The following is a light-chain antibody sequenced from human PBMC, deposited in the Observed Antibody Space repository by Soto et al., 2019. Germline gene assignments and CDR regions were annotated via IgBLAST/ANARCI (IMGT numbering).Light chain of an antibody. Sequence: ETVMTQSPATLSVSLGERATLSCRASQSVNTNLAWYQQKPGQAPRLLIYGASIRATGVPARFSGSGSGTDFTLTISSLQPEDCAVYFCQQYKNWPPVTCGGGTKVEIK. J-gene: IGKJ4*01. CDR3: QQYKNWPPVT. CDR2: GAS. V-gene: IGKV3-15*01. CDR1: QSVNTN.